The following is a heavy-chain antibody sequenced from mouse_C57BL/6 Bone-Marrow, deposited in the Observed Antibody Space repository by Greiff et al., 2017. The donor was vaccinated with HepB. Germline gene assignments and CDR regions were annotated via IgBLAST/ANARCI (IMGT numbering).Heavy chain of an antibody. CDR1: GFTFSSYC. CDR3: ARHWDDFDY. Sequence: EVQLVESGGDLVKPGGSLKLSCAASGFTFSSYCMSWVRQTPDKRLEWVATISSGGSYTYYPDSVKGRFTISRDNAKNTLYLQMSSLKSEDTAMYYCARHWDDFDYWGQGTTLTVSS. D-gene: IGHD4-1*01. V-gene: IGHV5-6*01. J-gene: IGHJ2*01. CDR2: ISSGGSYT.